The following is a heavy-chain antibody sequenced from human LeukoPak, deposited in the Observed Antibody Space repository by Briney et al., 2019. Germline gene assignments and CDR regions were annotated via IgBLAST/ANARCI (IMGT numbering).Heavy chain of an antibody. D-gene: IGHD6-19*01. Sequence: GGSLRLSCAASGFTFSSYSMNWVRQAPGKGLEWVSSISSRNYIYYADSVKGRFAISRDNAKNSLYLQMNSLRAEDTAVYYCARDSLSGRPNLWGQGTLVTVSS. J-gene: IGHJ4*02. V-gene: IGHV3-21*01. CDR3: ARDSLSGRPNL. CDR1: GFTFSSYS. CDR2: ISSRNYI.